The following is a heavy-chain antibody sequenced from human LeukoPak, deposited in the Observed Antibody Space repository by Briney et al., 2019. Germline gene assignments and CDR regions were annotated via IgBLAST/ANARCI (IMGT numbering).Heavy chain of an antibody. CDR2: INPSGGST. Sequence: ASVKVSCKASGYTFTSYYMHWVRQAPGQGLEWMGIINPSGGSTSYAQKLQGRVTMTTDTSTSTAYMELRSLRSDDTAVYYCARDTIVATITSVWFDPWGQGTLVTVSS. CDR1: GYTFTSYY. V-gene: IGHV1-46*01. CDR3: ARDTIVATITSVWFDP. J-gene: IGHJ5*02. D-gene: IGHD5-12*01.